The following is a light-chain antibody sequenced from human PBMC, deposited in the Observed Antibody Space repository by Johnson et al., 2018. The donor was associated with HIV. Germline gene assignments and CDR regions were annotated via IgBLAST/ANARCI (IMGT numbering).Light chain of an antibody. CDR2: END. J-gene: IGLJ1*01. CDR1: SSNIGKNY. CDR3: GTWISTGSV. V-gene: IGLV1-51*01. Sequence: QSVLTQPPSVSAAPGQKVTISCSGSSSNIGKNYVSWYQSLRGTAPKLLIYENDRRPSGIPDRFSASKSGTSATLAITGLQTGDEADYYCGTWISTGSVFGSGTKVTVL.